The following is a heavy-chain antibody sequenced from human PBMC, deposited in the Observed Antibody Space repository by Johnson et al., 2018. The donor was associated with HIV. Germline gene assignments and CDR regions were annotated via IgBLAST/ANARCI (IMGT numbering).Heavy chain of an antibody. Sequence: VQLVESGGGLVQPGGSLRLSCAASGFTSSNYWIHWVRQAAGKGLVWVSRINSNGRSISYADSVKGRFTISRDNTRNTLYLQMNSLRAEETAVYYCARDRGGPEGFDIWGQGTMVTISS. V-gene: IGHV3-74*01. CDR2: INSNGRSI. J-gene: IGHJ3*02. CDR1: GFTSSNYW. CDR3: ARDRGGPEGFDI. D-gene: IGHD2-15*01.